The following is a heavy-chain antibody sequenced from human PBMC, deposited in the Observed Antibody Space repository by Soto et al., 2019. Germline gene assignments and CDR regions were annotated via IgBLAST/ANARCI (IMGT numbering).Heavy chain of an antibody. CDR2: INPNSGGT. CDR1: GYTFTGYY. CDR3: ARTIRRGGVLLWFGEFDY. D-gene: IGHD3-10*01. V-gene: IGHV1-2*02. J-gene: IGHJ4*02. Sequence: QVQLVQSGAEVKKPGASVKVSCKASGYTFTGYYMHWVRQAPGQGLEWMGWINPNSGGTNYAQKFQCRVTMTRDTSISTAYMELSRLRSDDTAVYYCARTIRRGGVLLWFGEFDYWGQGTLVTVSS.